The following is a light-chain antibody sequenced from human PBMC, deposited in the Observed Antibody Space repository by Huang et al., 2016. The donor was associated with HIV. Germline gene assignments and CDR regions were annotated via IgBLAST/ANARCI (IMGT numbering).Light chain of an antibody. V-gene: IGKV1-39*01. CDR1: QTISNY. CDR3: QQSYSTWT. CDR2: AAS. J-gene: IGKJ1*01. Sequence: DIQMTQSPSSLSASVGDRVTITCRASQTISNYLNWYQQRPGKAPKLLIYAASSLQSGVTSRFSGSGSGTDFTLTISSLQPEDFATYYCQQSYSTWTFGQGTKVEVK.